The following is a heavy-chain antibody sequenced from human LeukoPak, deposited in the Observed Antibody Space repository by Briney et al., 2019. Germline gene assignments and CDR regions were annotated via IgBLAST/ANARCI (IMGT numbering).Heavy chain of an antibody. Sequence: ASVKVSCKASGYTFTSYDINWVRQATGQGLEWMGWMNPNSGNTGYAQKFQGRVTMTRNTSISTAYMELSSLRSEDTAVYYCARRGGQAERIASAMGGFDYWGQGTLVTVSS. CDR2: MNPNSGNT. J-gene: IGHJ4*02. CDR3: ARRGGQAERIASAMGGFDY. D-gene: IGHD6-25*01. V-gene: IGHV1-8*01. CDR1: GYTFTSYD.